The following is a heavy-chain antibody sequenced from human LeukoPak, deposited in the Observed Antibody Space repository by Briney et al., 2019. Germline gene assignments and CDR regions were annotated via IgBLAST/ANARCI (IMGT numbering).Heavy chain of an antibody. J-gene: IGHJ6*02. V-gene: IGHV3-43*02. CDR2: ISGDGGST. CDR1: GFTFDVYA. CDR3: AKDDGMDV. Sequence: PGGSLRLSCAASGFTFDVYAMHWARQAPGKGLEWVSVISGDGGSTYYADSVKGRFTISRDNSRNSLYLQMNSLRSEDTALYYCAKDDGMDVWGQGTTVTVSS.